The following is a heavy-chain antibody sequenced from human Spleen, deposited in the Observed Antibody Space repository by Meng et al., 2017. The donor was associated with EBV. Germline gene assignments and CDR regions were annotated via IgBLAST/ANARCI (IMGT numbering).Heavy chain of an antibody. J-gene: IGHJ5*02. V-gene: IGHV4-34*01. Sequence: QLQVTRRGSGLLKLSATMSLTCALYGESFSGHYWTGIRQPPGKGLEWIGEINESGITNYNPSLKSRVTLSIDTSERHFSLNLSSVTAADTAVYYCARQSAYRLLDPWGQGTLVTVSS. CDR3: ARQSAYRLLDP. CDR2: INESGIT. CDR1: GESFSGHY. D-gene: IGHD3-16*01.